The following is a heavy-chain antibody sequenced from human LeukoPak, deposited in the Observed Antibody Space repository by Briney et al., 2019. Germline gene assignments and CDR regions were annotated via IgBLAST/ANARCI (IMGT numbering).Heavy chain of an antibody. V-gene: IGHV4-38-2*02. Sequence: SETLSLTCTVSGYSISSGYYWGWIRQPPGKGLEWIGYIYYSGSTYYNPSLKSRVTISVDTSKNQFSLKLSSVTAADTAVYYCARDGPRFDIWGQGTMVTVSS. CDR3: ARDGPRFDI. CDR2: IYYSGST. J-gene: IGHJ3*02. CDR1: GYSISSGYY.